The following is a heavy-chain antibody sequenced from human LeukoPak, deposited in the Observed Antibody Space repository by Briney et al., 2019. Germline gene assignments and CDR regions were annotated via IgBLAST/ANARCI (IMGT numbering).Heavy chain of an antibody. J-gene: IGHJ6*03. CDR3: ARAVVVPAASDYYMDV. Sequence: GGSLRLSCAASGFTFSSYAMSWVRQAPGKGLEWVAVISYDGSNKYYADSVKGRFTISRDNSKNTLYLQMNSLRAGDTAVYYCARAVVVPAASDYYMDVWGKGTTVTVSS. D-gene: IGHD2-2*01. V-gene: IGHV3-30-3*01. CDR2: ISYDGSNK. CDR1: GFTFSSYA.